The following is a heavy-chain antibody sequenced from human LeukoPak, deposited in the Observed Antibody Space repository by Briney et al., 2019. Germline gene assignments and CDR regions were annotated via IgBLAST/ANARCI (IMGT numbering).Heavy chain of an antibody. CDR2: ISACNGNT. J-gene: IGHJ4*02. CDR1: GYTFTSYG. V-gene: IGHV1-18*01. Sequence: ASVKVSCKASGYTFTSYGISWVRQAPGQGLEWMGLISACNGNTNYAQKLQGRVTMTTDTSTSTAYMELRSLRSDDTAVYYCARGRHTAMVKYYFDYWGQGTLVTVSS. D-gene: IGHD5-18*01. CDR3: ARGRHTAMVKYYFDY.